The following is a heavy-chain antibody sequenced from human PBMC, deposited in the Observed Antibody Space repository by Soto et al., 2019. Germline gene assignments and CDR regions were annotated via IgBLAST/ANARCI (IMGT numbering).Heavy chain of an antibody. Sequence: ASVKVSCKASGGTFSNSAIAWVRQAPGQGLEWLGMIIPIFTTTNYAQKFKDRLTISADGSTSTAYMELSGLKSEDTAVYFCARPSGLLGQYSALVDYWGQGTLVTVYS. CDR3: ARPSGLLGQYSALVDY. CDR1: GGTFSNSA. D-gene: IGHD6-6*01. J-gene: IGHJ4*02. V-gene: IGHV1-69*13. CDR2: IIPIFTTT.